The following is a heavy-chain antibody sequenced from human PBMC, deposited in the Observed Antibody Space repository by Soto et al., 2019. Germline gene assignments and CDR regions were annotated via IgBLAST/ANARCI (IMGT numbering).Heavy chain of an antibody. CDR2: ISSSSSYI. CDR1: GFTFSSYS. D-gene: IGHD3-22*01. V-gene: IGHV3-21*01. J-gene: IGHJ4*02. Sequence: GGSLRLSCAASGFTFSSYSMNWVRQAPGKGLEWVSSISSSSSYIYYADSVKGRFTISRDNAKNSLYLQMNSLRAEDTALYYCARDTYYYDSSRYYNYWGQGTLVTVSS. CDR3: ARDTYYYDSSRYYNY.